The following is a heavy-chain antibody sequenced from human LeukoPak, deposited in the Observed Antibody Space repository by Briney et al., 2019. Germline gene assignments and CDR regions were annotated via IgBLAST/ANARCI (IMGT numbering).Heavy chain of an antibody. V-gene: IGHV3-33*06. CDR2: IWYDGSNK. D-gene: IGHD3-3*01. J-gene: IGHJ6*03. Sequence: GGSLRLSCAASGFTFSSYGMHWVRQAPGKGLEWVAVIWYDGSNKYYADSVKGRFTISRDDSKNTLYLQMNSLRAEDTAVYYCAKDYEVRRQKHYYYYMDVWGKGTTVTVSS. CDR1: GFTFSSYG. CDR3: AKDYEVRRQKHYYYYMDV.